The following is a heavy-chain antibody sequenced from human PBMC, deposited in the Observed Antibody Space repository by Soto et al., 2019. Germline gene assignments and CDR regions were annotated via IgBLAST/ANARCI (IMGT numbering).Heavy chain of an antibody. CDR1: GFTVSSNY. J-gene: IGHJ1*01. Sequence: EVQLVESGGGLVQPGGSLRLSCAASGFTVSSNYMSWVRQAPGKGLEWVSVIYSGGSTYYAHSVKGRCTISRDNSKNTRYLQMNSLRAEDTAVYYCARARIAVAGTPAHFQHWGQGTLVTVSS. CDR3: ARARIAVAGTPAHFQH. D-gene: IGHD6-19*01. V-gene: IGHV3-66*01. CDR2: IYSGGST.